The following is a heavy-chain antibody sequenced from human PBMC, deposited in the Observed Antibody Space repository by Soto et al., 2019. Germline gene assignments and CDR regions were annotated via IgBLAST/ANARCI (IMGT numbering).Heavy chain of an antibody. D-gene: IGHD2-15*01. V-gene: IGHV3-21*01. CDR1: GFTFSSYS. CDR2: ISSSSSYI. J-gene: IGHJ3*02. Sequence: RRLSCAASGFTFSSYSMNWVRQAPGKGLEWVSSISSSSSYIYYADSVKGRFTISRDSAKNSLYLQMNSLRAEDTAVYYCARDLLGYCSGGSCYQVAFDIWGQGTMVTVSS. CDR3: ARDLLGYCSGGSCYQVAFDI.